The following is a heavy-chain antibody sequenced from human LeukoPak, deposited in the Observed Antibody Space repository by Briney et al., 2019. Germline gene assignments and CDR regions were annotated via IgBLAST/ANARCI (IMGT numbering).Heavy chain of an antibody. CDR3: ARGAVVTGSYWYFDL. Sequence: PSETLSLTCTVSGGSISSGSYYWSWIRQPPGKGLEWIGYIYYSGSTNYNPSLKSRVTISVDTSKNQFSLKLSSVTAADTAVYYCARGAVVTGSYWYFDLWGRGTLVTGSS. CDR1: GGSISSGSYY. V-gene: IGHV4-61*01. CDR2: IYYSGST. J-gene: IGHJ2*01. D-gene: IGHD4-23*01.